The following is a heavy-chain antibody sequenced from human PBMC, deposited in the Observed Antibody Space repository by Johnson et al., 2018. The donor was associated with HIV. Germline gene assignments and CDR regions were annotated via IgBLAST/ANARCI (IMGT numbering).Heavy chain of an antibody. V-gene: IGHV3-11*04. CDR1: AFTFSDYY. Sequence: QVLLVESGGGLVKPGGSLRLSCAASAFTFSDYYMTWMRQAPGKGLEWVSYISSSGSTIYYADSVKGRFTISRDNTKNSLYLQMNSLRAEDTAVYYCARIPGSGWEHDAFDIWGQGTMVTVYS. CDR2: ISSSGSTI. D-gene: IGHD6-19*01. J-gene: IGHJ3*02. CDR3: ARIPGSGWEHDAFDI.